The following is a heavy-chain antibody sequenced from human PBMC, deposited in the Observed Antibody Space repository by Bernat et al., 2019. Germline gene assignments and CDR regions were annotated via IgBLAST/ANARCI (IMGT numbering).Heavy chain of an antibody. V-gene: IGHV3-23*04. D-gene: IGHD3-10*01. Sequence: EVQLVESGGGLVQPGASLRLSCAASGFSFSSYAMTWVRQAPGKGLEWVSAISGSGGSTYYADSVKGRFTISRDNSKNTLYLQMNSLRAEDTAVYYCAKIMVRGVLTYYYYYGMDVWGQGTTVTVSS. CDR3: AKIMVRGVLTYYYYYGMDV. CDR1: GFSFSSYA. J-gene: IGHJ6*02. CDR2: ISGSGGST.